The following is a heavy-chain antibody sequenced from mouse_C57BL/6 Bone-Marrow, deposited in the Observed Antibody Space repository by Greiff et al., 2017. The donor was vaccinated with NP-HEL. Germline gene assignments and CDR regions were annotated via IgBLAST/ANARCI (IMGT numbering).Heavy chain of an antibody. CDR1: GYTFTSYW. V-gene: IGHV1-7*01. CDR3: ARYRASTGTRAMDY. J-gene: IGHJ4*01. Sequence: VQLQQSGAELAKPGASVKLSCKASGYTFTSYWMPWVKQRPGQGLEWIGYINPSSGYTKYTQKFKDKATLTADKSSSTAYRQLSSLTYEDSAVYYCARYRASTGTRAMDYWGQGTSVTVSA. D-gene: IGHD4-1*02. CDR2: INPSSGYT.